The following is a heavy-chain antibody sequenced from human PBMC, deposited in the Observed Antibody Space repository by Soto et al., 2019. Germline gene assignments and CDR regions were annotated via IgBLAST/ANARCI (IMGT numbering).Heavy chain of an antibody. CDR3: ARDLPVAEVPNPFDY. Sequence: QVQLVESGGGVVQPGRSLRLSCAASGFTFSSYAMHWVRQAPGKGLEWVAVISYDGSNKYYADSVKGRFTISRDNSKNTLYLQMNSLRAEDTSVYYCARDLPVAEVPNPFDYWGQGPLVTVSS. CDR2: ISYDGSNK. CDR1: GFTFSSYA. J-gene: IGHJ4*02. V-gene: IGHV3-30-3*01. D-gene: IGHD6-19*01.